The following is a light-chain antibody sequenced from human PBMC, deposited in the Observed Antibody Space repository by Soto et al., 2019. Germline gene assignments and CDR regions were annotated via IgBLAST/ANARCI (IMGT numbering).Light chain of an antibody. J-gene: IGKJ3*01. CDR2: WAS. Sequence: IVMTQSPDSLAVSLGERATINCKSSQSVLYSSNNKNDLAWYQQKPGQPPKLLIYWASTRGSGVPDRFSGSGSGTDFTLTISSLQAEDVAVYYCQQYSSTPFTFGPGTKVDIK. CDR3: QQYSSTPFT. CDR1: QSVLYSSNNKND. V-gene: IGKV4-1*01.